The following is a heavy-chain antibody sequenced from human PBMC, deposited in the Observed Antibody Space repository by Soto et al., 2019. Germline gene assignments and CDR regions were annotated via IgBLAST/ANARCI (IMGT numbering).Heavy chain of an antibody. J-gene: IGHJ5*02. CDR2: IIPIFGTA. Sequence: QVQLVQSGAEVKKPGSSVKVSCKASGGTFSSYAISWVRQAPGQGLEWMGGIIPIFGTANYAQKFQGRVTITAAESTSTAYMELSSLRSEDTAVYYCAREYCSGGSCYFGSKTDWFDHWGQGTLVTVSS. D-gene: IGHD2-15*01. V-gene: IGHV1-69*01. CDR1: GGTFSSYA. CDR3: AREYCSGGSCYFGSKTDWFDH.